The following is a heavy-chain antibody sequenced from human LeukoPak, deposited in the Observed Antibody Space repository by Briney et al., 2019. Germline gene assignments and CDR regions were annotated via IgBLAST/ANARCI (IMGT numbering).Heavy chain of an antibody. V-gene: IGHV4-59*01. CDR1: GGSISSYY. D-gene: IGHD4-17*01. J-gene: IGHJ6*02. CDR2: IYYSGST. Sequence: PSETLSLTCTVSGGSISSYYWSWIRQPPGKGLEWIGYIYYSGSTNYNPSLKSRVTISVDTSKNQFSLKLSSVTAADTAVYYCARDSYGDYLGSFYYYGMDVWGLGTTVTVSS. CDR3: ARDSYGDYLGSFYYYGMDV.